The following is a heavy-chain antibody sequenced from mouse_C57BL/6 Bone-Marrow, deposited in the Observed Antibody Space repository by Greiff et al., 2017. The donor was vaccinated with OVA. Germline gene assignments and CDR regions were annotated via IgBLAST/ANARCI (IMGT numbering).Heavy chain of an antibody. V-gene: IGHV1-81*01. CDR2: IYPRSGNP. CDR1: GYTFTSYG. J-gene: IGHJ4*01. CDR3: ARDMRLRRGYAMDY. D-gene: IGHD2-4*01. Sequence: QVQLQQSGAELARPGASVKLSCKASGYTFTSYGISWVKQRTGQGLEWIGEIYPRSGNPYYNEKFKGKATLTADKSSSTAYMELRSLTSEDSAVYFCARDMRLRRGYAMDYWGQGTSVTVSS.